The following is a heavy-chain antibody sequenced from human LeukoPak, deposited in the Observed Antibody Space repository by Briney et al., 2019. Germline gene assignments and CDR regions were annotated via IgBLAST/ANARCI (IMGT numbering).Heavy chain of an antibody. Sequence: ASVKVSCKASGYTFTSYGISWVRQAPGQGLEWMGWISAYNGNTNYAQKLQGRGTMTTDTSTSTAYIELRSLRSDDTAVYYCAREQESSGYEPYYYYYMDVWGKGTTVTVSS. CDR2: ISAYNGNT. V-gene: IGHV1-18*01. J-gene: IGHJ6*03. CDR3: AREQESSGYEPYYYYYMDV. D-gene: IGHD5-12*01. CDR1: GYTFTSYG.